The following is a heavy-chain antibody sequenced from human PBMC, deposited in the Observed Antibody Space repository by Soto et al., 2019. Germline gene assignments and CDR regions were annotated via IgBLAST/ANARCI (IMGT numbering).Heavy chain of an antibody. CDR1: GYPLTAKY. V-gene: IGHV1-2*02. Sequence: VKVSCKASGYPLTAKYLHWVRQAPGQGLEWMGWINPSSGGTKEAQKFRGRVTMTRDTSISAAYMELSRLTSDDTAVYYCAKGGSSWTEWFDPWGQGTLVTVSS. D-gene: IGHD6-13*01. CDR2: INPSSGGT. CDR3: AKGGSSWTEWFDP. J-gene: IGHJ5*02.